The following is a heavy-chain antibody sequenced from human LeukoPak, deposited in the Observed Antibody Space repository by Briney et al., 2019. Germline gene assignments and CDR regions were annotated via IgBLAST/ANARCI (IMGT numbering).Heavy chain of an antibody. CDR2: IRYDGSNK. Sequence: PGGTLRPSCAASGFTFSSYGMSWVRQAPGKGLEWVAFIRYDGSNKYYADSVKGRFTISRDNSKNTLYLQMNSLRAEDTAVYYCAKDSVWFGETNPFDYWGQGTLVTVSS. CDR3: AKDSVWFGETNPFDY. V-gene: IGHV3-30*02. J-gene: IGHJ4*02. CDR1: GFTFSSYG. D-gene: IGHD3-10*01.